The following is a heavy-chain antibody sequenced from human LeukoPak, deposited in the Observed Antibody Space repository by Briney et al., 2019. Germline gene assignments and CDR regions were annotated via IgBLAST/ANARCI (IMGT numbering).Heavy chain of an antibody. J-gene: IGHJ5*02. CDR1: GGSISSYY. CDR2: IYYSGST. D-gene: IGHD6-13*01. V-gene: IGHV4-59*01. CDR3: ARGVDSSSWFNRVNWFDP. Sequence: SETLSLTCTVSGGSISSYYWSWIRQPPGKGLEWIGYIYYSGSTNYNPSLKSRVTISVDTSKNQFSLKLSSVTAADTAVYYCARGVDSSSWFNRVNWFDPWGQGTLVTVSS.